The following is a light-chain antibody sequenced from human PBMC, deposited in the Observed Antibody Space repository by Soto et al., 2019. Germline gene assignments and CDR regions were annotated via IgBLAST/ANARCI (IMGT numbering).Light chain of an antibody. CDR3: QSYDSSLSAVV. J-gene: IGLJ2*01. Sequence: QLVLTQPPSVSGAPGQRVTISCTGSSSNIGAGYDVHWYQQLPGTAPKLLIYGNSNRPSGVPDRFSGSKSGTSASLAITGLQAEDEAGYYCQSYDSSLSAVVFGGGTKVTVL. CDR2: GNS. V-gene: IGLV1-40*01. CDR1: SSNIGAGYD.